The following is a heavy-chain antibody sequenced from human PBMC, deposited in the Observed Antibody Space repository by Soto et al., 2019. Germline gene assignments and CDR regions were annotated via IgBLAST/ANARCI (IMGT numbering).Heavy chain of an antibody. CDR2: IVVGSGNT. CDR1: GFTFTSSA. V-gene: IGHV1-58*01. CDR3: AENVRVVYYDLPDY. Sequence: EASVKVSCKASGFTFTSSAVQWVRQARGQRLEWIGWIVVGSGNTNYAQKFQERVTITRDMSTSTAYMELSSLRSEDTAVYYCAENVRVVYYDLPDYSGQGTLVIVSS. D-gene: IGHD3-16*01. J-gene: IGHJ4*02.